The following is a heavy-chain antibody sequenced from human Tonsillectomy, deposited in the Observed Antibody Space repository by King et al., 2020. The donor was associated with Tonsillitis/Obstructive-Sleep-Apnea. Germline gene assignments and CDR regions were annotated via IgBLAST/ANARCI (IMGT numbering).Heavy chain of an antibody. J-gene: IGHJ5*02. Sequence: VQLVQSGAEVKKPGASVKVSCKASGYTFTGYYMHWVRQAPGQGLEWMGWINPNSGGTKYAQKFQGRVTMTRDTSISTAYMELSRLRYDDTAVYYCAIPTDRAVGGGFDPWGQGTLVTVSS. V-gene: IGHV1-2*02. CDR2: INPNSGGT. CDR1: GYTFTGYY. CDR3: AIPTDRAVGGGFDP. D-gene: IGHD3-16*01.